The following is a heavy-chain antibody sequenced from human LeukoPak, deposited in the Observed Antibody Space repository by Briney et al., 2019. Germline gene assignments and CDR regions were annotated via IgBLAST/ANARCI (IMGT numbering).Heavy chain of an antibody. CDR1: GGSFSGYY. D-gene: IGHD3-10*01. V-gene: IGHV4-34*01. Sequence: SETLSLTCAVYGGSFSGYYWSWIRQPPGKGLEWIGEINHSGSTNYNLSLKSRVTISVDTSKNQFSLKLSSVTAADTAVYYCARGLPLYGSGSYSRDYWGQGTLVTVSS. CDR2: INHSGST. J-gene: IGHJ4*02. CDR3: ARGLPLYGSGSYSRDY.